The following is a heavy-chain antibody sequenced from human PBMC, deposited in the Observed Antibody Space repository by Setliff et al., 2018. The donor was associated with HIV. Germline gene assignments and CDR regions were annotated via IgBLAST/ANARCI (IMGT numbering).Heavy chain of an antibody. Sequence: HPGGSLRLSCETSGFTFGDFCMNWVRQAPGKGLEWISYITSTGSTIFYADSVKGRFTISRDNDRNSLYLQMNGLRAEDTAVYYCARGPTTVTNYYYYYMDVWGKGTTVTVSS. V-gene: IGHV3-48*01. CDR1: GFTFGDFC. CDR3: ARGPTTVTNYYYYYMDV. CDR2: ITSTGSTI. J-gene: IGHJ6*03. D-gene: IGHD4-17*01.